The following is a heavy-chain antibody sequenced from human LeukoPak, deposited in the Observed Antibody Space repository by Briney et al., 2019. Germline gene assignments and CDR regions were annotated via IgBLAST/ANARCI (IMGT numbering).Heavy chain of an antibody. J-gene: IGHJ4*02. Sequence: SETLSLTCTVSGGSISSSSYYWGWIRQPPGKGLEWIGSIYYSGSTNYNPSLKSRVTISVDTSKNQFSLKLSSVTAADTAVYYCARREAVAGTMFYWGQGTLVTVSS. D-gene: IGHD6-19*01. CDR3: ARREAVAGTMFY. V-gene: IGHV4-39*07. CDR2: IYYSGST. CDR1: GGSISSSSYY.